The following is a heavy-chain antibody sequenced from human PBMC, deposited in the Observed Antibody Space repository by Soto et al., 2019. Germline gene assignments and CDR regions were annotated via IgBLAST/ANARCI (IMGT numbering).Heavy chain of an antibody. CDR1: GGSFSSHY. V-gene: IGHV4-59*08. CDR2: VFYTGST. CDR3: ARQEGYFYYMDV. Sequence: QVELQESGPGLVKPSETLSLTCKESGGSFSSHYWCWIRQPPGEGMEWIGYVFYTGSTNYNPSLWSRVLISVDTSKNQFSLKLRSVTAADTAVYYCARQEGYFYYMDVWGKGTTVTVS. J-gene: IGHJ6*03.